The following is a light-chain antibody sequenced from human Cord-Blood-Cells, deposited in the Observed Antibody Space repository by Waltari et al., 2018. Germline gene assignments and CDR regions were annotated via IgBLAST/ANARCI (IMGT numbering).Light chain of an antibody. Sequence: SYELTQPPSVSVSPGQTARITCSGDAFPKQSADWYQQKPGQAPVLVIYKDSERPSGIPERFSGSSSGTTVTLTISGVQAEDEADYYCQSADSSGTYVFGTGTKVTVL. CDR2: KDS. CDR1: AFPKQS. J-gene: IGLJ1*01. CDR3: QSADSSGTYV. V-gene: IGLV3-25*02.